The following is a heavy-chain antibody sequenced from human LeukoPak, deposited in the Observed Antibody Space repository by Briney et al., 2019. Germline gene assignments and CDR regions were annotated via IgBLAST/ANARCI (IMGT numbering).Heavy chain of an antibody. D-gene: IGHD3-10*01. CDR3: ARGHIGVPFDY. V-gene: IGHV1-18*01. CDR1: GYTFTTYG. J-gene: IGHJ4*02. CDR2: IGPYNGNT. Sequence: GASVRVSFKSSGYTFTTYGISWVRQAPGQGLEGMGWIGPYNGNTNSAQKVQGRVTMTTDTSTSTAYMELRSLRSDDTAVYYCARGHIGVPFDYWGQGTLVTVSS.